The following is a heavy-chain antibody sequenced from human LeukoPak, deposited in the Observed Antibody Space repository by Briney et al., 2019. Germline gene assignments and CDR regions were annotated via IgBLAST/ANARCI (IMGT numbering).Heavy chain of an antibody. CDR2: IYYSGST. Sequence: SETLSLTCTVSGGSISSSSYYWGWIRQPPGKGLEWIGSIYYSGSTYYNPSLKSRVTISVDTSKNQFSLKLSSVTAADTAVYYCARSPDYYDSSGYYNYWGQGTLVTVSP. CDR3: ARSPDYYDSSGYYNY. J-gene: IGHJ4*02. D-gene: IGHD3-22*01. CDR1: GGSISSSSYY. V-gene: IGHV4-39*01.